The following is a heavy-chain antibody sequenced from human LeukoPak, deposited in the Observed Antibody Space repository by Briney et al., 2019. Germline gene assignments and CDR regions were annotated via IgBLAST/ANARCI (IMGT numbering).Heavy chain of an antibody. Sequence: GGSLRLSCAASGFTFISYGMTWVRQAPGKGLEWVSAISGSGGSTYYADSVKGRFTVSRDNSKNTLYLQMNSLRAEDTAIYYCAKSNGYGLVDIWGQGTMVTVSS. V-gene: IGHV3-23*01. J-gene: IGHJ3*02. CDR1: GFTFISYG. CDR2: ISGSGGST. D-gene: IGHD3-10*01. CDR3: AKSNGYGLVDI.